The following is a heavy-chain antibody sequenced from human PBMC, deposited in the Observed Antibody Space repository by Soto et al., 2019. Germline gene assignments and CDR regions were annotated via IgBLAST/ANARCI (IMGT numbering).Heavy chain of an antibody. J-gene: IGHJ6*02. CDR2: IGTAGDT. CDR3: ARSPPGGYHYYYGMDV. CDR1: GFTFSSYD. Sequence: GALRLSCDASGFTFSSYDMQWVRQATGKGLEWVSAIGTAGDTYYPGSVKGRFTISRENAKNSLYLQMNSLRAGDTAVYYCARSPPGGYHYYYGMDVWGQGTTVTVSS. D-gene: IGHD3-22*01. V-gene: IGHV3-13*04.